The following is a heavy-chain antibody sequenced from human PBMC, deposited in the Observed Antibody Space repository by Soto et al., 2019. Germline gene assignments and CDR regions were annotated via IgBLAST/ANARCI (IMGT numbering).Heavy chain of an antibody. CDR2: IYYSGST. D-gene: IGHD2-2*01. CDR1: GGSISSGGYY. CDR3: ARLLVVVPAATHRLDYYSGMEV. V-gene: IGHV4-31*03. J-gene: IGHJ6*02. Sequence: SETLSLTCTVSGGSISSGGYYWSWIRQHPGKGLEWIGYIYYSGSTYYNPSLKSRVTISVDTAKNQFSLKLSSVTAVETAVYYCARLLVVVPAATHRLDYYSGMEVWGPGTMVTVSS.